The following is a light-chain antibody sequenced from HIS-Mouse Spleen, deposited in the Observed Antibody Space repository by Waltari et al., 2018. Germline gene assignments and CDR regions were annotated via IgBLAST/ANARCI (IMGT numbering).Light chain of an antibody. Sequence: LTQSPSFLSASVGDRVTITCRASQGISSYLAWYQQKPGQAPRLLIYGASSRATGIPDRFSGSGSGTDFTLTISRLEPEDFAVYYCQQYGSSPRTFGQGTKLEIK. CDR2: GAS. J-gene: IGKJ2*01. V-gene: IGKV3-20*01. CDR1: QGISSY. CDR3: QQYGSSPRT.